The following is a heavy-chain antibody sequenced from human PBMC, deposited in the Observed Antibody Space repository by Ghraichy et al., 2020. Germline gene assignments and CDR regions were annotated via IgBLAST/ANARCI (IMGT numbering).Heavy chain of an antibody. CDR2: FDPEDGET. V-gene: IGHV1-24*01. Sequence: ASVKVSCKVSGYTLTELSMHWVRQAPGKGLEWMGGFDPEDGETIYAQKFQGRVTMTEDTSTDTAYMELSSLRSEDTAVYYCATGLSPWSELRIPFDYWGQGTLVTVSS. CDR1: GYTLTELS. J-gene: IGHJ4*02. CDR3: ATGLSPWSELRIPFDY. D-gene: IGHD1-26*01.